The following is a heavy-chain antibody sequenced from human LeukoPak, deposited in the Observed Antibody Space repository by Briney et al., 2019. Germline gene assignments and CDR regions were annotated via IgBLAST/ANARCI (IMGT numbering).Heavy chain of an antibody. D-gene: IGHD3-9*01. J-gene: IGHJ3*02. CDR1: GGSFSGYY. Sequence: SETLSLTCAVSGGSFSGYYWTWIRQPPGKGLEWIGEINHSGSANYNPSLMSRVTISLDTSKNHFSLNLSSVTAADTAVYYCASRKSSYYDILTGPGTDAFDIWGQGTMVTVSS. V-gene: IGHV4-34*01. CDR3: ASRKSSYYDILTGPGTDAFDI. CDR2: INHSGSA.